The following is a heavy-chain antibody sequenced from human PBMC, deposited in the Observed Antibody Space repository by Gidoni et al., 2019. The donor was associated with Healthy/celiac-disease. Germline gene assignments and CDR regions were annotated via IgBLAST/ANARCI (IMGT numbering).Heavy chain of an antibody. D-gene: IGHD3-9*01. V-gene: IGHV3-30-3*01. J-gene: IGHJ6*02. CDR1: GFPFSSYA. CDR2: ISYDGSNK. Sequence: QVQLVESGGGAVQPGRSLRLSCSASGFPFSSYAPHWVRQAPGKGLEWVAVISYDGSNKYYADSVKGRFTISRDNSENTLYLQMNSLRAEDTAVYYCARYRAPQTIIYYYYGMDVWGQGTTVTVSS. CDR3: ARYRAPQTIIYYYYGMDV.